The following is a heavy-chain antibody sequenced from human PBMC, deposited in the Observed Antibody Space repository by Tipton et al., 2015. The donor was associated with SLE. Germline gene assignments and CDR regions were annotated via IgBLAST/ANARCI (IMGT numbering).Heavy chain of an antibody. Sequence: TLSLTCTVSGDSIYSSSFYWGWVRQPPGKGLEWVGSFYYTGRSYSNPSLKSRVTISVDTSKNQFSLKMSSVTAADTAVYYCARDTLGGLDYWGQGTLVTVSS. D-gene: IGHD1-26*01. J-gene: IGHJ4*02. CDR1: GDSIYSSSFY. CDR3: ARDTLGGLDY. CDR2: FYYTGRS. V-gene: IGHV4-39*02.